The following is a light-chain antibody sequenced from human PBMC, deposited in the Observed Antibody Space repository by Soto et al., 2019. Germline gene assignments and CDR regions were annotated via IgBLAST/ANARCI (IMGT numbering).Light chain of an antibody. J-gene: IGKJ3*01. CDR3: QQRINWPTFT. Sequence: EIVLTQSPATLSLSPGDSATLSCRASQSVSSHLAWYQQKPGQAPRLLIYDASNRATGIPTRFSGRGSGTDFTLTISSLEPEDFAVYFCQQRINWPTFTSGPGTKVDIK. CDR1: QSVSSH. CDR2: DAS. V-gene: IGKV3-11*01.